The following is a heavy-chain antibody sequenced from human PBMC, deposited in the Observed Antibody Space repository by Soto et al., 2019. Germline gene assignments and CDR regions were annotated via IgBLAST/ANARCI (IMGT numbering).Heavy chain of an antibody. D-gene: IGHD3-22*01. CDR1: GYTFTNSW. CDR3: ARGDYHDRNDYYPLAY. Sequence: GASVKVSCKASGYTFTNSWIHWVRRAPGQGLEWMATINPSGGNTNYAHKFQGRVTIARDTSASTAYMELSSLRSEDTAVYYCARGDYHDRNDYYPLAYWGQGALVTVSS. V-gene: IGHV1-46*01. J-gene: IGHJ4*02. CDR2: INPSGGNT.